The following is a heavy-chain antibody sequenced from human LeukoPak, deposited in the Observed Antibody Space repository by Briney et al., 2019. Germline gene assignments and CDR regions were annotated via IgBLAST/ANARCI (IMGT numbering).Heavy chain of an antibody. V-gene: IGHV3-30*03. CDR1: GFTFSSYG. J-gene: IGHJ6*03. CDR2: ISYDGSNK. CDR3: AMTPPQWLVPAYMDV. Sequence: PGGSLRLSCAASGFTFSSYGMHWVRQAPGKGLEWVAVISYDGSNKYYADSVKGRFTISRDNSKNTLYLQMNSLRAEDTAVYYCAMTPPQWLVPAYMDVWGKGTTVTVSS. D-gene: IGHD6-19*01.